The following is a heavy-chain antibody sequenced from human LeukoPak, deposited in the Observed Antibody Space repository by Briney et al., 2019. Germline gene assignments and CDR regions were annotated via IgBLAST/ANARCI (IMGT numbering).Heavy chain of an antibody. CDR2: IISKTDGGAI. V-gene: IGHV3-15*01. Sequence: GGSLRLSCAASGFTFRNAWMSWARQAPGKGLEWVGRIISKTDGGAIHYAAPVKGRFTTSRDDSKSMLYLQMNSLQTEDTAVYYCGSGMGLTDFDYRGQGTLVTVSS. D-gene: IGHD1-14*01. CDR3: GSGMGLTDFDY. J-gene: IGHJ4*02. CDR1: GFTFRNAW.